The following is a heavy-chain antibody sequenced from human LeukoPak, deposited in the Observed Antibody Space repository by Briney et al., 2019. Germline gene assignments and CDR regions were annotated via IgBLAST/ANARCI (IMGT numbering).Heavy chain of an antibody. CDR3: ARGDDHDYGDLYFDY. D-gene: IGHD4-17*01. CDR2: IYYSGST. Sequence: SETLSLTCTVSGGSSSSYYWSWIRQPPGKGLEWVGYIYYSGSTNYNPSLKSRVTISLDTSKNEFSLRVSSVTAADTAVYYCARGDDHDYGDLYFDYWGQGTLVTVSS. CDR1: GGSSSSYY. V-gene: IGHV4-59*01. J-gene: IGHJ4*02.